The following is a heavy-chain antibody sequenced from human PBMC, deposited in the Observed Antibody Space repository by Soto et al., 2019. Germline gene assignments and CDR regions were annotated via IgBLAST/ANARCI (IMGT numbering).Heavy chain of an antibody. J-gene: IGHJ6*01. Sequence: PSETLSLTCTVSGGSISSYYWSWIRQPPGKGLEWIGYIYYSGSTNYNPSLKSRVTISVDTSKNQFSLKLSSVTAADTAVYYCAKRYASDFYILCQETVLTIYSGM. CDR2: IYYSGST. V-gene: IGHV4-59*08. D-gene: IGHD3-3*01. CDR1: GGSISSYY. CDR3: AKRYASDFYILCQETVLTIYSGM.